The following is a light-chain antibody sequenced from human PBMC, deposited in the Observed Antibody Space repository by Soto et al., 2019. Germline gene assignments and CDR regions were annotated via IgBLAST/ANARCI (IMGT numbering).Light chain of an antibody. Sequence: QSALTQPASVSGSPGQSITISCTGTSSDGDVYNYVSWYQQHPGKAPKLIIYEVSDRPSGVSDRFSGSKSDNSASLTISGLQAEDEAVYYCSSYAATSTLDVIFGGGTKVTVL. V-gene: IGLV2-14*01. CDR2: EVS. CDR1: SSDGDVYNY. J-gene: IGLJ2*01. CDR3: SSYAATSTLDVI.